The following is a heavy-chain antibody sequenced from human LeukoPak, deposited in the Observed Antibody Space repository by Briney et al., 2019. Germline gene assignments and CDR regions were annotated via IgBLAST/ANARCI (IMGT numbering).Heavy chain of an antibody. CDR1: GGSFSSYY. V-gene: IGHV4-34*01. Sequence: SETLSLTCAVYGGSFSSYYWSWIRQPPGKGLEWIGEINHSGSTNYNPSLKSRVTISVDTTKNQFSLKLSSVTAADTAVYYCARGAVAAAGWSWFDPWGQGTLVTVPS. CDR3: ARGAVAAAGWSWFDP. CDR2: INHSGST. D-gene: IGHD6-13*01. J-gene: IGHJ5*02.